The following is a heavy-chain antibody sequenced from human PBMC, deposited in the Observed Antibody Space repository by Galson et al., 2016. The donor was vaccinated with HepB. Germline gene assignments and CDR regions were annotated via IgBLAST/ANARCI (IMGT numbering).Heavy chain of an antibody. J-gene: IGHJ4*02. Sequence: SVKVSCKASGYIFTSFGISWVRQAPGQGLEWMGWIRVYNGETHYAEKVQGRLTMTTDTSTSTVYLELSSLRSDDTAVYYCVKDFDSFMPTLGRDWGQGTLVTVSS. D-gene: IGHD5-24*01. V-gene: IGHV1-18*01. CDR3: VKDFDSFMPTLGRD. CDR2: IRVYNGET. CDR1: GYIFTSFG.